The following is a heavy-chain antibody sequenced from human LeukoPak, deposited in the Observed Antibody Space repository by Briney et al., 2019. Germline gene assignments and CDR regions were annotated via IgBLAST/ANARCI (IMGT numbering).Heavy chain of an antibody. J-gene: IGHJ4*02. Sequence: GGSLRLSCAASGFTFSSYAMNWVRQAPGKGLEWVSTISGSDGSTYYADSVKGRFTISRDNSKNTLYLQMNSLRAEDTAVYYCAKPSYYDYYFDYWGQGTLVTVSS. CDR1: GFTFSSYA. CDR2: ISGSDGST. V-gene: IGHV3-23*01. CDR3: AKPSYYDYYFDY. D-gene: IGHD3-22*01.